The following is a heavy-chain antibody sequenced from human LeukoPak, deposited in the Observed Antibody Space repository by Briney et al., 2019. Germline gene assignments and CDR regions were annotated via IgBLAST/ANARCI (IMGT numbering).Heavy chain of an antibody. D-gene: IGHD3-22*01. J-gene: IGHJ3*01. CDR2: TYYRSKWFK. Sequence: KPSQTLSVTCAISGDSVPSNSAAWNLVRQSPSRGLEWLGRTYYRSKWFKDYAVSVKSRLVINPDTSKNQLSLQLNSVTPEDSAVYYCAREDSTGIFGFDVWGQGTKVTVSS. CDR1: GDSVPSNSAA. V-gene: IGHV6-1*01. CDR3: AREDSTGIFGFDV.